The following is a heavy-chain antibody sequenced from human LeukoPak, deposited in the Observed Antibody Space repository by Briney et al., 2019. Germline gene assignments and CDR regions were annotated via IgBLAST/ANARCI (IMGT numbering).Heavy chain of an antibody. CDR1: GFTFSSYG. Sequence: GGSLRLSCAASGFTFSSYGMHWVRQAPGKGLEWVAFIRYDGSNKYYADSVKGRFTISRDNAKNSLYLQMNSLRAEDTAVYYCARDPEECSSTSCYGGYWGQGTLVTVSS. CDR2: IRYDGSNK. CDR3: ARDPEECSSTSCYGGY. V-gene: IGHV3-30*02. J-gene: IGHJ4*02. D-gene: IGHD2-2*01.